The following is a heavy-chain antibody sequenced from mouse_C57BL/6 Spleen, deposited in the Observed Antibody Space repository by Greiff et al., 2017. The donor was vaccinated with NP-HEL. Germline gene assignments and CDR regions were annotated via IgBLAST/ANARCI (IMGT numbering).Heavy chain of an antibody. CDR2: IYPGSGNT. D-gene: IGHD3-2*02. J-gene: IGHJ2*01. Sequence: QVQLKQSGAELVRPGASVKLSCKASGYTFTDYYINWVKQRPGQGLEWIARIYPGSGNTYYNEKFKGKATLTAEKSSSTAYMQLSSLTSEDSAVYFCARRGDSSGLDYWGQGTTLTVSS. CDR3: ARRGDSSGLDY. V-gene: IGHV1-76*01. CDR1: GYTFTDYY.